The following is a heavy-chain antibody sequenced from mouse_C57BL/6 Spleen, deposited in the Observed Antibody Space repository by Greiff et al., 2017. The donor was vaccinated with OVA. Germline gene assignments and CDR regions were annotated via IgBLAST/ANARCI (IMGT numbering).Heavy chain of an antibody. CDR1: GFTFSDYY. CDR3: AREDGNSFDY. D-gene: IGHD2-1*01. CDR2: INYDGSST. Sequence: EVQVVESEGGLVQPGSSMKLSCTASGFTFSDYYMAWVRQVPEKGLEWVANINYDGSSTYYLDSLKSRFIISRDNAKNILYLQMSSLKSEDTATYYCAREDGNSFDYWGQGTTLTVSS. J-gene: IGHJ2*01. V-gene: IGHV5-16*01.